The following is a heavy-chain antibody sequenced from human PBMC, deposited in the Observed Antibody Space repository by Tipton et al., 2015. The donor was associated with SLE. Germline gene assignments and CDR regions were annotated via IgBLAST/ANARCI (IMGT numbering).Heavy chain of an antibody. CDR2: INHSGST. CDR3: ARGRGWELWYFDY. CDR1: GGSFSGYY. D-gene: IGHD1-26*01. Sequence: LRLSCAVYGGSFSGYYWSWIRQPPGKGLEWIGEINHSGSTNYNPSLKSRVTISVDTSKNQFSLKLSSVTAADTAVYYCARGRGWELWYFDYWGQGTLVTVSS. V-gene: IGHV4-34*01. J-gene: IGHJ4*02.